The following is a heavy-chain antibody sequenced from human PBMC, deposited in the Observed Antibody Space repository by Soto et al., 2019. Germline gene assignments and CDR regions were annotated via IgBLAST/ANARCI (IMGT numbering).Heavy chain of an antibody. D-gene: IGHD3-10*01. Sequence: TLSLTCTVSGGSISSGGYYWSWIRQHPGKGMEWIGYIYYSGSTYYNPSLKSRVTISVDTSKNQFSLKLSSVTAADTAVYYCARDTSKLLWFGELSSRGWFDPWGQGTLVTVSS. V-gene: IGHV4-31*03. CDR1: GGSISSGGYY. J-gene: IGHJ5*02. CDR3: ARDTSKLLWFGELSSRGWFDP. CDR2: IYYSGST.